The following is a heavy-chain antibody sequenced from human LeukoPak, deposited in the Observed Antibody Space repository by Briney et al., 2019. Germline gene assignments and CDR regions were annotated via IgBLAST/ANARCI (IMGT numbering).Heavy chain of an antibody. CDR1: GFTFSKYW. Sequence: GGSLRLSCAASGFTFSKYWMLWVRQAPGKGLESVSRINTDGTVTTYADSVKGRFPVSRDNADNTMFLQMNSVRDEDTAVYYCATKQWLAPPPDSWGQGTPVTVSS. V-gene: IGHV3-74*01. CDR3: ATKQWLAPPPDS. CDR2: INTDGTVT. J-gene: IGHJ4*02. D-gene: IGHD6-19*01.